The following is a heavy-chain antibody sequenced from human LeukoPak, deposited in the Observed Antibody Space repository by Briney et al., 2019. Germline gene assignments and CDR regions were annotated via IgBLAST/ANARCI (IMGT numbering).Heavy chain of an antibody. CDR2: IIPILGIA. Sequence: SVKVSCKASGGTFSSYAISWVRQAPGQGLEWMGRIIPILGIANYAQKFQGRVTITADKSTSTAYMELSSLRSEDTAVYYCARDSGGYYDSSGYFDYWGQGTLVTVSS. CDR1: GGTFSSYA. CDR3: ARDSGGYYDSSGYFDY. V-gene: IGHV1-69*04. J-gene: IGHJ4*02. D-gene: IGHD3-22*01.